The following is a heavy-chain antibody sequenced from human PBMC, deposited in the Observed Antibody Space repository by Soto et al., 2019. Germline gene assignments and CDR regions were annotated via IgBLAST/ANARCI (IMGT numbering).Heavy chain of an antibody. D-gene: IGHD6-13*01. CDR2: ISANNGNT. J-gene: IGHJ5*02. CDR1: GYTFTSYG. Sequence: QVQLVQYGAAVKKPGASVKVSCKASGYTFTSYGISWVRQSPGPGLEGMGRISANNGNTNYAQKLKGRVTETPETWTSTAYRELSSLRSDDTAVYYCARAGIAAAARSRYNWFDPWGQGTLVTVSS. CDR3: ARAGIAAAARSRYNWFDP. V-gene: IGHV1-18*01.